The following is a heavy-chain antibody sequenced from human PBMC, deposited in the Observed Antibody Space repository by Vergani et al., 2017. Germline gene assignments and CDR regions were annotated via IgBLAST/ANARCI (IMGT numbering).Heavy chain of an antibody. CDR2: ISVYNGET. D-gene: IGHD1-26*01. J-gene: IGHJ6*02. V-gene: IGHV1-18*04. CDR1: GYTFRNYG. Sequence: QVQLVQSGAEVKKPGASVKVSCAGSGYTFRNYGISWVRQAPGEGLEWLGWISVYNGETKFAQKFQGRVTLTRDTSTDTAYMEMGSLRSDDTAVYYCARDRGIVGATTGGMDVWGQGTTVTVSS. CDR3: ARDRGIVGATTGGMDV.